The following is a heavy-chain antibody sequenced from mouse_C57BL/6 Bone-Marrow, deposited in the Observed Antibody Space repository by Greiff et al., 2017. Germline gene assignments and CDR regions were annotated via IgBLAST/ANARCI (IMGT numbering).Heavy chain of an antibody. CDR1: RIDFSRYW. V-gene: IGHV4-1*01. D-gene: IGHD1-1*01. Sequence: SASRIDFSRYWMSWFRRAPGKGLEWLGDINLDGSTINYAPSLKDKFIISRDNANNTLYLQMSKVSDEDAAHYYGGRQGYGSTYWYFDVWGTGTTVTVSS. CDR2: INLDGSTI. J-gene: IGHJ1*03. CDR3: GRQGYGSTYWYFDV.